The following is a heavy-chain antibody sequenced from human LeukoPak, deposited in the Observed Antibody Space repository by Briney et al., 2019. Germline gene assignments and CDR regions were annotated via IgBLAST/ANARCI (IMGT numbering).Heavy chain of an antibody. D-gene: IGHD3-22*01. CDR2: SSAHNGNT. Sequence: ASVKVSCKASGYTFTSYGISWGRQAPGQGLEWMGWSSAHNGNTNYAQNLPGKVTMTTDTSTSTAYMELRRLRSDDTAVYYCATYYYDSSGYYFFDYWGQGTLVTVSS. J-gene: IGHJ4*02. V-gene: IGHV1-18*01. CDR3: ATYYYDSSGYYFFDY. CDR1: GYTFTSYG.